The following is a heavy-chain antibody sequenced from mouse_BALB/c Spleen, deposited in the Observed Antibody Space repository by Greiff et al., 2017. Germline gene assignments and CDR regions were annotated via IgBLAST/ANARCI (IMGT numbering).Heavy chain of an antibody. Sequence: EVQLQQSGPGLVKPSQSLSLTCTVTGYSITSDYAWNWIRQFPGNKLEWMGYISYSGSTSYNPSLKSRISITRDTSKNQFFLQLNSVTTEDTATYYCADYYGSNWGQGTTLTVSS. CDR1: GYSITSDYA. J-gene: IGHJ2*01. CDR2: ISYSGST. CDR3: ADYYGSN. V-gene: IGHV3-2*02. D-gene: IGHD1-1*01.